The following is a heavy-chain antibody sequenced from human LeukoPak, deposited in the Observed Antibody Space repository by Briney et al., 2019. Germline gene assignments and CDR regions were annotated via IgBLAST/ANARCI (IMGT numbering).Heavy chain of an antibody. J-gene: IGHJ4*02. CDR2: ISYDGSNK. CDR1: GFTFSNYF. V-gene: IGHV3-30*18. CDR3: AKEAPYYDSSGYYPY. Sequence: GGSLRLSCAASGFTFSNYFMHWVRQAPGKGLEWVAVISYDGSNKYYADSVKGRFTISRDNSKNTLYLQMNSLRAEDTAVYYCAKEAPYYDSSGYYPYWGQGTLVTVSS. D-gene: IGHD3-22*01.